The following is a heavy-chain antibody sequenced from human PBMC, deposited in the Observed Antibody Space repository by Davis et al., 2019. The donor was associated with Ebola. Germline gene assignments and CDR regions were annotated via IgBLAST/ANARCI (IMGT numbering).Heavy chain of an antibody. D-gene: IGHD3-10*01. CDR3: AKGVWFGEGNWFDP. J-gene: IGHJ5*02. CDR1: GGSISSGGYY. Sequence: SETLSLTCTVSGGSISSGGYYWSWIRQHPGKGLEWIGYTYYSGSTYYNPSLKSRVTITVDTSKNQFSLKLSTVTAADTAVYYCAKGVWFGEGNWFDPWGQGTLVTVSS. CDR2: TYYSGST. V-gene: IGHV4-31*03.